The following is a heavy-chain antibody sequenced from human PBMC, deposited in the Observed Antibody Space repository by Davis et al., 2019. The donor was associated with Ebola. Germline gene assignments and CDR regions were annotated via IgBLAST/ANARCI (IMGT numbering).Heavy chain of an antibody. Sequence: PSETLSLTCAVYGGSFSGYYWSWIRQPPGKGLEWIGEINHSGSTNYNPSLKSRVTMSVDTSKNQFSLKLSSVTAADTAVYYCARCSSGYYPDWWGQGTLVTVSS. CDR1: GGSFSGYY. CDR2: INHSGST. V-gene: IGHV4-34*01. J-gene: IGHJ4*02. CDR3: ARCSSGYYPDW. D-gene: IGHD3-22*01.